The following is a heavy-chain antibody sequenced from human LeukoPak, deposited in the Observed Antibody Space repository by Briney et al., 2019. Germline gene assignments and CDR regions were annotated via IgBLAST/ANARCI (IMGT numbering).Heavy chain of an antibody. J-gene: IGHJ4*02. Sequence: GGPLRLSCAASGFTFSSYWMSWVRQAPGKGLEWVANIKQDGSEKYYVDSVKGRFTISRDNAKNSLYLQMNSLRAEDTAVYYCARGWSIAARPWDYWGQGTLVTVSS. CDR3: ARGWSIAARPWDY. D-gene: IGHD6-6*01. CDR2: IKQDGSEK. V-gene: IGHV3-7*01. CDR1: GFTFSSYW.